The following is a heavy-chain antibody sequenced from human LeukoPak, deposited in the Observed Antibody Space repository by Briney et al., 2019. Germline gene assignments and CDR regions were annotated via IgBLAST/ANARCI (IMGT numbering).Heavy chain of an antibody. CDR3: ARVGVVVPSAWFDP. J-gene: IGHJ5*02. V-gene: IGHV1-18*01. Sequence: ASVKVSCKASGYNFGIFGISWVRQAPGQGLEWMGWISANNGNIKYAQSLQGRVTMTTDTSTSTAYMELRSLRSDDTAVYYCARVGVVVPSAWFDPWGQGTLVTVSS. D-gene: IGHD2-2*01. CDR2: ISANNGNI. CDR1: GYNFGIFG.